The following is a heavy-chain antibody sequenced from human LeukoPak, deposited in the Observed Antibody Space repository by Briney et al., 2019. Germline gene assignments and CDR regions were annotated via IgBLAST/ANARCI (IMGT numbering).Heavy chain of an antibody. D-gene: IGHD1-26*01. V-gene: IGHV4-4*07. Sequence: SETLSLTCTVSGGSLNSYYWGWIREPAGKGLEWIGRIYTTGSTNYHPSLESRVTISVDTSKNQFSLKLTSVTAADTAMYYCARAGYTISYYSLDYWGQGTLVTVS. CDR3: ARAGYTISYYSLDY. CDR2: IYTTGST. J-gene: IGHJ4*02. CDR1: GGSLNSYY.